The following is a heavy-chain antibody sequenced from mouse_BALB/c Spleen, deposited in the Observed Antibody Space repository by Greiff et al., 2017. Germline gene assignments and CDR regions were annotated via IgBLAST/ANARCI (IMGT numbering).Heavy chain of an antibody. V-gene: IGHV5-4*02. CDR2: ISDGGSYT. D-gene: IGHD1-1*01. Sequence: VQGVESGGGLVKPGGTLKLSCAASGFTFSDYYMYWVRQPPEKRLEWVATISDGGSYTYYPDSVKGRFTISRDNAKNNLYLQMRSLKSEDKAMYYCARGVSSIDYWRQGTTLTASS. CDR1: GFTFSDYY. CDR3: ARGVSSIDY. J-gene: IGHJ2*01.